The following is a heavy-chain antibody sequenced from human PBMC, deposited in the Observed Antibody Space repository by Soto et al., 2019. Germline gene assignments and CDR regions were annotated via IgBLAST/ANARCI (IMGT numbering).Heavy chain of an antibody. CDR3: AFGDYEEAY. J-gene: IGHJ4*02. CDR2: IGCNSDNI. Sequence: EVQLVESGGGLVQPGRSLRLSCAASGFTFDDYAMHWVRQAPGKGLEWVSGIGCNSDNIGYADSVQGRFTISRDNAKNSLYLQMNSLSAEDTALYYCAFGDYEEAYWGQGTLVTVSS. D-gene: IGHD4-17*01. V-gene: IGHV3-9*01. CDR1: GFTFDDYA.